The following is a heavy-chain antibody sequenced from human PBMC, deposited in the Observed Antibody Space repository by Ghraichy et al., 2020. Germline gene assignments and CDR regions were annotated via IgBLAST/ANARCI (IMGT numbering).Heavy chain of an antibody. J-gene: IGHJ4*02. CDR3: AKGGAPFAEADC. D-gene: IGHD1-26*01. Sequence: GGSLRLSCGASGFAFSNYWMTWVRQPPGKGLEGLGNVDPDGSGKFYVDSVKGRFAISRDNAKNSLYLKMNTVRIDDTAVYYCAKGGAPFAEADCWGQGTLVIVSS. CDR2: VDPDGSGK. V-gene: IGHV3-7*03. CDR1: GFAFSNYW.